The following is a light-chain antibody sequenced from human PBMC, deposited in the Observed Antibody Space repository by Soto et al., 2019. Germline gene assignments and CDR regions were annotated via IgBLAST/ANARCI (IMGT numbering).Light chain of an antibody. Sequence: EIVLTQSPATLSLSPGERGNRSWWASQSVSSYLGWYQQKPGQAPRLLIYDVSNRATGIPARFSGSGSGTHFTLTISSLEPEDFAVYYCHQYNNWPPWTFGQGTKVDIK. J-gene: IGKJ1*01. CDR1: QSVSSY. CDR2: DVS. V-gene: IGKV3-11*01. CDR3: HQYNNWPPWT.